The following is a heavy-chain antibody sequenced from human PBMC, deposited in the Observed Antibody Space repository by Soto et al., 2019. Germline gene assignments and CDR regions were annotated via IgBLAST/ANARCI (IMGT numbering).Heavy chain of an antibody. Sequence: QVQLVESGGGVVQPGRSLRLSCAASGFTFSSYAMHWVRQAPGKGLEWVAVISYDGSNKYYADSVKGRFTISRDNSKNTLYLQMNSLRAEDTAVYYCARDLRELELYTFDYWGQGTLVTVSS. V-gene: IGHV3-30-3*01. CDR3: ARDLRELELYTFDY. CDR2: ISYDGSNK. J-gene: IGHJ4*02. D-gene: IGHD1-7*01. CDR1: GFTFSSYA.